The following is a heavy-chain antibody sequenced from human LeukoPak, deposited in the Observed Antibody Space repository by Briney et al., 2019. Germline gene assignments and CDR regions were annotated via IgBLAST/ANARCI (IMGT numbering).Heavy chain of an antibody. CDR1: GGSFSGYY. D-gene: IGHD2-15*01. V-gene: IGHV4-34*01. Sequence: SETLSLTCAVYGGSFSGYYWSWIRQPPGKGLEWIGEINHSGSTNYDPSLKSRVTISVDTSKNQFSLKLSSVTAADTAVYYCARGGYRPFDYWGQGTLVTVSS. CDR3: ARGGYRPFDY. CDR2: INHSGST. J-gene: IGHJ4*02.